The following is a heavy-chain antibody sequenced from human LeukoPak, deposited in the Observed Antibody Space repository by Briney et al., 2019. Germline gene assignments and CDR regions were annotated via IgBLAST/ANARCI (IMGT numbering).Heavy chain of an antibody. J-gene: IGHJ3*02. CDR1: GYTFTSYY. CDR2: INPSGGST. Sequence: ASVKVSCKASGYTFTSYYMHWVRQAPGQGLEWMGIINPSGGSTSYAQKFQGRVTMTRDTSTSTVYMELSSLRSEDTAVYYCARGVPYYYDSSGYYSSAFDNWGQGTMVTVSS. D-gene: IGHD3-22*01. V-gene: IGHV1-46*01. CDR3: ARGVPYYYDSSGYYSSAFDN.